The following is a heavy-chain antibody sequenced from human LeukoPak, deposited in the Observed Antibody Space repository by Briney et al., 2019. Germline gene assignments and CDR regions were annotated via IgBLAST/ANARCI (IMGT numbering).Heavy chain of an antibody. V-gene: IGHV3-30*02. CDR2: IRYDGSNK. CDR3: AKVPTTVTFYYYYYGMDV. CDR1: GFTFSSYG. J-gene: IGHJ6*02. Sequence: PGGSLRLSCAASGFTFSSYGMHWVRQAPGKGLEWVAFIRYDGSNKYYADSVKGRFTISRDNSKNTLYLQMNSLRAEDTAVYYCAKVPTTVTFYYYYYGMDVWGQGTTVIVSS. D-gene: IGHD4-17*01.